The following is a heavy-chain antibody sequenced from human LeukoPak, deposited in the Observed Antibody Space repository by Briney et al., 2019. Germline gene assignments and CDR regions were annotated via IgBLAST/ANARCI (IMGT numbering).Heavy chain of an antibody. CDR1: GGSISSGGYS. J-gene: IGHJ5*02. CDR3: ARGVTTMVAVDP. CDR2: IYHSGST. V-gene: IGHV4-30-2*01. Sequence: TLSLTCVVSGGSISSGGYSWSWIRQPPGKGLEWIGYIYHSGSTYYNPSLKSRVTISVDRSKNQFSLKLSSVTAADTAVYYCARGVTTMVAVDPWGQGTLVTVSS. D-gene: IGHD5-18*01.